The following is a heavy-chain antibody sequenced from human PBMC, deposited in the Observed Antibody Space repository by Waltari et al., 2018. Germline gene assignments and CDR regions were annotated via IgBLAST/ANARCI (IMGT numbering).Heavy chain of an antibody. D-gene: IGHD6-19*01. J-gene: IGHJ4*02. Sequence: QVQLVESGGGVVQPGRYLRLSCAASGFTFSSYGMHWVRQAPGKGLEWVAVISYDGSNKYYADSVKGRFTISRDNSKNTLYLQMNSLRAEDTAVYYCASIAVAGIDYWGQGTLVTVSS. CDR2: ISYDGSNK. CDR1: GFTFSSYG. V-gene: IGHV3-30*03. CDR3: ASIAVAGIDY.